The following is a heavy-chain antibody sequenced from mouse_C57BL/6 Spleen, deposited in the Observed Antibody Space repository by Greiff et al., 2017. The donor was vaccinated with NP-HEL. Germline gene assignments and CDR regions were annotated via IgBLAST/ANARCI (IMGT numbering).Heavy chain of an antibody. CDR2: IDPSDSYT. Sequence: VQLVESGAELVKPGASVKLSCKASGYTFTSYWMQWVKQRPGQGLEWIGEIDPSDSYTNYNQKFKGKATLTVDTSSSTAYMQLSSLTSEDSAVYYCAGGNYPYYFDYWGQGTTLTVSS. CDR1: GYTFTSYW. CDR3: AGGNYPYYFDY. D-gene: IGHD2-1*01. J-gene: IGHJ2*01. V-gene: IGHV1-50*01.